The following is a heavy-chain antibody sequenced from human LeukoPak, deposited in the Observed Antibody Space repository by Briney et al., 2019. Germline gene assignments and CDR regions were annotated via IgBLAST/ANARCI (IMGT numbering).Heavy chain of an antibody. V-gene: IGHV1-2*02. J-gene: IGHJ4*02. CDR1: GYTFTGYD. CDR2: INPNSGGT. D-gene: IGHD6-13*01. Sequence: GASVKVSCKASGYTFTGYDIHWVRQAPGQGLEWMGWINPNSGGTNYAQKFQGRVTMTRDMSISTAYMELSRLGSDDTAVYFCARSIAAAGGLFDYWGQGTLVSVSS. CDR3: ARSIAAAGGLFDY.